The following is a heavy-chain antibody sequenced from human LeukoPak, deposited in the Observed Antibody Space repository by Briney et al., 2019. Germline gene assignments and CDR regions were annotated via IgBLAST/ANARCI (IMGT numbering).Heavy chain of an antibody. V-gene: IGHV3-23*01. CDR1: GFTFSSYA. J-gene: IGHJ4*02. Sequence: PGGSLRLSCAASGFTFSSYAMSWARQAPGKGLEWVSAISGSGGSTYYADSVKGRFTISRDNSKNTLYLQMNSLRAEDTAVYYCAKDGAILTGYYDYWGQGTLVTVSS. CDR3: AKDGAILTGYYDY. D-gene: IGHD3-9*01. CDR2: ISGSGGST.